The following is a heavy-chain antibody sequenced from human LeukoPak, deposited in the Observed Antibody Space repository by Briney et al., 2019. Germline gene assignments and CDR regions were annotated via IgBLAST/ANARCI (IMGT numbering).Heavy chain of an antibody. CDR2: IYYSWST. V-gene: IGHV4-59*01. D-gene: IGHD2-2*01. Sequence: SETLSLTCTVSGGSISSYYWSWIRQPPGKGLEWIGYIYYSWSTSYNPSLKSRVAISVDTSKNQFSLKLSSVTAADTAVYSCAGLGYCSSTKCYAGFYYGLDVWGQGTTVTVSS. J-gene: IGHJ6*02. CDR1: GGSISSYY. CDR3: AGLGYCSSTKCYAGFYYGLDV.